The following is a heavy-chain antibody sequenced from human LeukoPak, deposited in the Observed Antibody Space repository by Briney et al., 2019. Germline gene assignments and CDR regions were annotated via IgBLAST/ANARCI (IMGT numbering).Heavy chain of an antibody. CDR2: ISAYNGNT. V-gene: IGHV1-18*01. Sequence: PGASVKVSCKASGYTFTSYGISWVRQAPGQGLEWMGWISAYNGNTNYAQKLQGRVTMTTDTSTGTAYMELRNLRSDDTAVYYCARVPGRSYGSTYYFDYWGQGTLVTVSS. CDR3: ARVPGRSYGSTYYFDY. CDR1: GYTFTSYG. J-gene: IGHJ4*02. D-gene: IGHD5-18*01.